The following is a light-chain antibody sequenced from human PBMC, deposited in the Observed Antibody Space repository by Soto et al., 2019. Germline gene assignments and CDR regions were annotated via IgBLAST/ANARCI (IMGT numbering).Light chain of an antibody. J-gene: IGKJ2*01. CDR2: GAS. CDR1: QSVSSN. Sequence: EIVMTQSPATLSVSPGERATLSCRASQSVSSNLAWYQQKPGQAPRLLIYGASTRATGIPARFSGCGSGTEFTLTISSLQSEDFAVYYCQQYNNWRTFGQGTKLEIK. V-gene: IGKV3-15*01. CDR3: QQYNNWRT.